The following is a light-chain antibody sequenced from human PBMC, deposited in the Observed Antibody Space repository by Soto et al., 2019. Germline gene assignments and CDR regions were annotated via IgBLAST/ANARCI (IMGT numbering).Light chain of an antibody. CDR2: GAS. Sequence: EIVLTQSPGTLSLSPGERATLSCRASQTVTNNYLAWYQQKPGQAPRLLIYGASTRDTGIPDRFSGSGSGTDFTLTISRLEPADFAVYYCQQYVWSPQFTFGPGTKVDIK. J-gene: IGKJ3*01. CDR3: QQYVWSPQFT. CDR1: QTVTNNY. V-gene: IGKV3-20*01.